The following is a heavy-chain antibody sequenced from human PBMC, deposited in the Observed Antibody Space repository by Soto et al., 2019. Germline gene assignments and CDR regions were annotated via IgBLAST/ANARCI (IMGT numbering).Heavy chain of an antibody. CDR3: ARGEDIVVVPADTRGWFDP. CDR2: IYYSGST. V-gene: IGHV4-59*08. CDR1: GGSISSYY. J-gene: IGHJ5*02. Sequence: SETLSLTCTVSGGSISSYYWSWIRQPPGKGLEWIGYIYYSGSTNYNPSLKSRVTISVDTSKNQFSLKLSSVTAADTAVYYCARGEDIVVVPADTRGWFDPWGQGTLVTVSS. D-gene: IGHD2-2*01.